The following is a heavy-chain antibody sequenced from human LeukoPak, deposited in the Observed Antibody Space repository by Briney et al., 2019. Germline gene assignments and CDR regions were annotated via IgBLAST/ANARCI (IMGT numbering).Heavy chain of an antibody. Sequence: ASAKVSCKASGYTFTSYYMHWVRQAPGQGLEWMGIINPSGGSTSYAQKFQGRVTMTRDTSTSTVYMELSSLRSEDTAVYYCARGPPMRYCSGGSCYSYYYYYYMDVWGKGTTVTVSS. CDR2: INPSGGST. CDR3: ARGPPMRYCSGGSCYSYYYYYYMDV. D-gene: IGHD2-15*01. J-gene: IGHJ6*03. CDR1: GYTFTSYY. V-gene: IGHV1-46*01.